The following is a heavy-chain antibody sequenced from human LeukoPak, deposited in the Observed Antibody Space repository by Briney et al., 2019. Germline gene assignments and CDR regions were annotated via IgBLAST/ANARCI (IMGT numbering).Heavy chain of an antibody. CDR1: GYTFTSYG. D-gene: IGHD1-26*01. V-gene: IGHV1-18*01. CDR2: ISAYNGKT. J-gene: IGHJ4*02. CDR3: ARWGGVGATYLSDY. Sequence: ASVNVSCKASGYTFTSYGFNWVRQAPGQGLEWMGWISAYNGKTNYAQKLQHRVTMTTDTSTSTPYMELRSLTSDDTAMYYCARWGGVGATYLSDYWGQGALVTVSS.